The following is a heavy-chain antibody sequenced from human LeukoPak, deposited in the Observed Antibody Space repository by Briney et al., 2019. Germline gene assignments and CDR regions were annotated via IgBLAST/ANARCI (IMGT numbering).Heavy chain of an antibody. CDR1: GFTFSSYG. J-gene: IGHJ6*02. CDR2: ISYDGSNK. V-gene: IGHV3-30*18. CDR3: AKEREGAAKYYYYGMDV. Sequence: GGSLRLSCAASGFTFSSYGMHWVRQAPGKGLEWVAVISYDGSNKYYADSVKGRFTISRDNSKNTLYLQMNSLRAEDTAVYYCAKEREGAAKYYYYGMDVWGQGTTVTVSS. D-gene: IGHD1-26*01.